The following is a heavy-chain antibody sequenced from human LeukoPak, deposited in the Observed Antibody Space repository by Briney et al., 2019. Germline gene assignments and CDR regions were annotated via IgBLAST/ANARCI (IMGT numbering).Heavy chain of an antibody. CDR1: GFSFSRSW. Sequence: GESLRLSCGAFGFSFSRSWMTWVRQAPGKGLEWVASINQGGSVKHYMDAVKGRFTISRDNSKNSVFLQMNSLRAEDTAVYYCAKLLGDVTTFDHWGQGTLVTVSS. J-gene: IGHJ4*02. V-gene: IGHV3-7*01. CDR2: INQGGSVK. CDR3: AKLLGDVTTFDH. D-gene: IGHD3-16*01.